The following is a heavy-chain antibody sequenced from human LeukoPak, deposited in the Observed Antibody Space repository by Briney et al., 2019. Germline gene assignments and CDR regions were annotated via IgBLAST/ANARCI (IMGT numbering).Heavy chain of an antibody. D-gene: IGHD3-22*01. J-gene: IGHJ3*02. CDR2: ISWNSGSI. CDR3: AKDINYDSSGKHAFDI. CDR1: GFTFDDYA. V-gene: IGHV3-9*01. Sequence: GGSLRLSCAASGFTFDDYAMHWVRQAPGKGLEWVSGISWNSGSIGYADSVKGRFTTSRDNAKNSLYLQMNSLRAEDTALYYCAKDINYDSSGKHAFDIWGQGTMVTVSS.